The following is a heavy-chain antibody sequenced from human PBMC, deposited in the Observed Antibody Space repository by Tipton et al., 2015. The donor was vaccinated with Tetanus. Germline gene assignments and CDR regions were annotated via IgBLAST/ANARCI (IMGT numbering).Heavy chain of an antibody. J-gene: IGHJ5*02. V-gene: IGHV4-4*07. Sequence: GLVKPPETLSLTCTVSRGPISSYFWSWIRLPAGKGLEWIGHISNGNTDYASSLKSRLTLSVDTSKNQFSLKLRSAAAADTAIYFCARSAPYRFGSESLSPWFDPWGQGMLVTVSS. CDR3: ARSAPYRFGSESLSPWFDP. CDR1: RGPISSYF. CDR2: ISNGNT. D-gene: IGHD3-10*01.